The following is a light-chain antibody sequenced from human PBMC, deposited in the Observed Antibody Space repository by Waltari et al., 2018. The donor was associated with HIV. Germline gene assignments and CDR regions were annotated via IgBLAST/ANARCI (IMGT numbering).Light chain of an antibody. J-gene: IGKJ1*01. CDR1: QSIGST. CDR2: YAS. V-gene: IGKV6D-21*02. CDR3: HQSSSLPWT. Sequence: EIVLTQSPDFQSVSPKEKVPITCRPSQSIGSTLHWYQQKPDQCPKLLIKYASPSISGVPSRFSGSGSGTDFTLTIKSLEAEDAAAYYCHQSSSLPWTFGQGTKVEIK.